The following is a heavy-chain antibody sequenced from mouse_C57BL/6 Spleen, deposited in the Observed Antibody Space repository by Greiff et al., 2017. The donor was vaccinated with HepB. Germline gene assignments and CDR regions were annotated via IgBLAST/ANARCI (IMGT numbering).Heavy chain of an antibody. CDR3: ARDAPYDGLGAMDY. D-gene: IGHD2-3*01. Sequence: EVKLVESGPELVKPGASVKISCKASGYSFTDYNMNWVKQSNGKSLEWIGVINPNYGTTSYNQKFKGKATLTVDQSSSTAYMQLNSLTSEDSAVYYCARDAPYDGLGAMDYWGQGTSVTVSS. J-gene: IGHJ4*01. CDR1: GYSFTDYN. V-gene: IGHV1-39*01. CDR2: INPNYGTT.